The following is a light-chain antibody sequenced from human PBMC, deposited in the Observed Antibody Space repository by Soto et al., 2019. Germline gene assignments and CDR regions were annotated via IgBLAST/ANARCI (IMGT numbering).Light chain of an antibody. CDR3: QEYNGNSGLT. V-gene: IGKV1-5*03. CDR2: SAS. Sequence: DIPITQSPSTLSASVGDRVTITCRASQNIRSWLAWYQQKPGKAPELLIYSASGLESGVPSRFSGSGFGTEFTLTISSLQPDDFATYYCQEYNGNSGLTFGGGTKVEIK. J-gene: IGKJ4*01. CDR1: QNIRSW.